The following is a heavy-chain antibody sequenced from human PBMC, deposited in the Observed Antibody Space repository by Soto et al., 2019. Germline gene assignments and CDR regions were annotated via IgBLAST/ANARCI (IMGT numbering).Heavy chain of an antibody. CDR2: ISYDGSNK. J-gene: IGHJ4*02. D-gene: IGHD4-17*01. Sequence: QVQLVESGGGVVQPGRSLTLSCAASGFTISSYGMHWVRQAPGKGLEWVAVISYDGSNKYYADSVKGRFTISRDNSKNTLYLQMNSLRAEDTAVYYCANGDGDLTFDYWGQGTLVTVSS. CDR1: GFTISSYG. CDR3: ANGDGDLTFDY. V-gene: IGHV3-30*18.